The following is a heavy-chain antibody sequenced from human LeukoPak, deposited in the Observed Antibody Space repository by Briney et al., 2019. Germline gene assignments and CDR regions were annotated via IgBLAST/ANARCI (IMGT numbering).Heavy chain of an antibody. CDR1: GYSFTSYW. J-gene: IGHJ5*02. D-gene: IGHD2-2*03. CDR3: ARSPYGYCSSTSCYEPYWFDP. CDR2: IYPSDSDT. Sequence: GESLKISCKGSGYSFTSYWIGWVRQMPGKGLEWMGIIYPSDSDTRYSPSFQGQVTISADKSISTAYLQWSSLKASDTAMYYCARSPYGYCSSTSCYEPYWFDPWGQGTLVTVSS. V-gene: IGHV5-51*01.